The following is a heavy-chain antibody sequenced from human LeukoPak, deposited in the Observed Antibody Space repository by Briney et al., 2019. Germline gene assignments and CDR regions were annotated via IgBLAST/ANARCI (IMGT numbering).Heavy chain of an antibody. CDR2: IYTSGST. V-gene: IGHV4-61*02. CDR3: ASQEWELLGGA. CDR1: GGSISSGSYY. Sequence: SQTLSLTCTVSGGSISSGSYYWSWIRQPAGKGLEWIGRIYTSGSTNYNPSLKSRVTLSVDTSKNQFSLKLSSVTAADTAVYYCASQEWELLGGAWGQGTLVTVSS. J-gene: IGHJ4*02. D-gene: IGHD1-26*01.